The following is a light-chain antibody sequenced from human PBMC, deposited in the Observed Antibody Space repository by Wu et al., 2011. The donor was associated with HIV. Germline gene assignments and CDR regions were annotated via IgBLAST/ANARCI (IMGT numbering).Light chain of an antibody. Sequence: EIVLTQSPATLSLSPGERATLSCRASQSVSSYLAWYQQKPGQAPRLLIYGASSRATGIPDRFSGSGSGTDFTLTISRLEPEDFAVYYCQQYGSSPGTFGQGDQGGNET. CDR2: GAS. V-gene: IGKV3-20*01. CDR3: QQYGSSPGT. J-gene: IGKJ1*01. CDR1: QSVSSY.